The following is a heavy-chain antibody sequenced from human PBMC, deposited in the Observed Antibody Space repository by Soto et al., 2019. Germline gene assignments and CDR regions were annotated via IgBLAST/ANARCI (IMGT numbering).Heavy chain of an antibody. CDR2: ISASNGNT. V-gene: IGHV1-18*01. CDR3: ARDSVQFWREGVCYKGYSSSARAV. D-gene: IGHD2-8*01. J-gene: IGHJ6*04. CDR1: GYTFTSYG. Sequence: QVQLVQSGAEVKNSGASVKVSCKASGYTFTSYGFSWVRQAPGQGLEWMGWISASNGNTNYAQKLQGRVTMTTDTSPGTAYGGLGSLSSDDAPIFYCARDSVQFWREGVCYKGYSSSARAVGGKGTTVPVPP.